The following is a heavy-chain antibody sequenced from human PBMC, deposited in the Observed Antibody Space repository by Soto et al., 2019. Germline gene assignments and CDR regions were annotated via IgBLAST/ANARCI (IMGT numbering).Heavy chain of an antibody. CDR3: AKASVTMSGNDFDS. Sequence: SETLSLTCTVSGASISSTESYWGWIRQPPGKELEWIGNIYFSGATYYSPSLRGRVAISVDTSKNKFSLQLSSATAADTAVYYCAKASVTMSGNDFDSWGQGTLVIVSS. J-gene: IGHJ4*02. CDR1: GASISSTESY. D-gene: IGHD1-1*01. CDR2: IYFSGAT. V-gene: IGHV4-39*01.